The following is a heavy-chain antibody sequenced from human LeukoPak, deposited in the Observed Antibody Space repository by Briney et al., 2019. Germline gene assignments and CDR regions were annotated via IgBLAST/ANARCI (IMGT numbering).Heavy chain of an antibody. V-gene: IGHV4-59*01. CDR2: IYYNGNT. CDR1: GGSIDSTNW. D-gene: IGHD5-12*01. CDR3: ARSRLTGPTNWFDP. J-gene: IGHJ5*02. Sequence: TSETLSLTCDVSGGSIDSTNWWNWVRQPPGKGLEWIAYIYYNGNTNYNPSLKSRVTISVDTSKNQFSLKLSSVTAADTAVYYCARSRLTGPTNWFDPWGQGTLVTVSS.